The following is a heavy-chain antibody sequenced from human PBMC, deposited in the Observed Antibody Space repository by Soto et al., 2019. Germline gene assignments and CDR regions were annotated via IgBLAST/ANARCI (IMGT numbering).Heavy chain of an antibody. J-gene: IGHJ2*01. CDR3: ARHAGSGSRYWYFDL. Sequence: GESLKISCKGSGYSFTTYWIGWVRQMPGKGLVWMAIIYPDDSDARYSPSFQGQVTISADKSITTAYLQWSSLQASDTAIYYCARHAGSGSRYWYFDLWGRGTRVTVSS. CDR2: IYPDDSDA. CDR1: GYSFTTYW. V-gene: IGHV5-51*01. D-gene: IGHD1-26*01.